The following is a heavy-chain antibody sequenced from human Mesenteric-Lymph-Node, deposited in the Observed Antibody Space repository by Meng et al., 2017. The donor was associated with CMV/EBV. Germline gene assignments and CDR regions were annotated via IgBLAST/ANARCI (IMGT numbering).Heavy chain of an antibody. D-gene: IGHD6-13*01. J-gene: IGHJ3*02. CDR2: IYYSGST. CDR3: ARHAGLYPFDI. V-gene: IGHV4-59*08. CDR1: GGSISSYY. Sequence: SETLSLTCTVSGGSISSYYWSWIRQPPGKGLEWIGYIYYSGSTNYNPSLKSRVTVSVDTSKNQFSLWLSSVTAADTAVYYCARHAGLYPFDIWGQGTMVTVSS.